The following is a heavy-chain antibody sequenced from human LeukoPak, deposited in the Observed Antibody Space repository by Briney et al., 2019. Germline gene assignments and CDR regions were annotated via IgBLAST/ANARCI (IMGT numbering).Heavy chain of an antibody. CDR2: IYYSGST. D-gene: IGHD3-10*01. CDR1: GGSISSGGYY. CDR3: ARDTVRGKVYYGMDV. Sequence: SETLSLTCTVSGGSISSGGYYWSWIRQHPGKGLEWIGYIYYSGSTYYNPSLKSRVTISVDTSKNQFSLKLSSVTAAHTAVYYCARDTVRGKVYYGMDVWGKGTTVTVSS. J-gene: IGHJ6*04. V-gene: IGHV4-31*03.